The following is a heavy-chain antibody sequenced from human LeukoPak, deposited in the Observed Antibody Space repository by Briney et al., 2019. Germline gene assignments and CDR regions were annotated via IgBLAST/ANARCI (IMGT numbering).Heavy chain of an antibody. J-gene: IGHJ5*02. V-gene: IGHV4-30-4*08. D-gene: IGHD3-10*01. CDR1: GGSINSGDYDY. Sequence: SQTLSLTCTVSGGSINSGDYDYWSWIRQPPGKGLEWIGYISDSGSTYYNPSLKSRVTISLDTSKNQFSLKLTSLTAADTAVYYCARDRHAGIDPWGQGTLVTVSS. CDR2: ISDSGST. CDR3: ARDRHAGIDP.